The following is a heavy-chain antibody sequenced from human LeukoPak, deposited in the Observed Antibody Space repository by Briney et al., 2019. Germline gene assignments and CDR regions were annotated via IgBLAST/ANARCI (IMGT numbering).Heavy chain of an antibody. CDR3: ARTPYYYDSSGYYYDY. D-gene: IGHD3-22*01. Sequence: GGSLRLSCAVPGFTFSSYWMHWVRQAPGKGLVWVSRTNSDGSSTSYADSVKGRFTISRDNAKNMLYLQMSSLRAEDTAVYYCARTPYYYDSSGYYYDYWGQGTLVTVSS. J-gene: IGHJ4*02. CDR1: GFTFSSYW. V-gene: IGHV3-74*01. CDR2: TNSDGSST.